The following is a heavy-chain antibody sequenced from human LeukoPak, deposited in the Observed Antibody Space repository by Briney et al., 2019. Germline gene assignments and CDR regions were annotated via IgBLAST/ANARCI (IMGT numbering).Heavy chain of an antibody. Sequence: PGGSLRLSCAASGFSISNLWMHWVRQAPGKGLVWVPRINSDGSSTTYADSVKGRFTISRDNAKNTLYLQANSLRAEDTAVYYCARGAARCSGGHCYPDWGRGTLVTVSS. CDR1: GFSISNLW. CDR2: INSDGSST. CDR3: ARGAARCSGGHCYPD. J-gene: IGHJ4*02. D-gene: IGHD2-15*01. V-gene: IGHV3-74*01.